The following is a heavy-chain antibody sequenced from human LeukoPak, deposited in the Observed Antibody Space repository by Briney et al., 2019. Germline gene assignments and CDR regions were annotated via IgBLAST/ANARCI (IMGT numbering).Heavy chain of an antibody. Sequence: GGSLRLSCAATGFTFSHLAMYWVRQAPGKGLECVSLISDDTYTKYYADSVKGRFIISRDNSKNMLYLQMNGLGTDDSALYYCTVATETTFDYWGQGSLVTVSS. V-gene: IGHV3-30*04. CDR3: TVATETTFDY. J-gene: IGHJ4*02. D-gene: IGHD4-17*01. CDR1: GFTFSHLA. CDR2: ISDDTYTK.